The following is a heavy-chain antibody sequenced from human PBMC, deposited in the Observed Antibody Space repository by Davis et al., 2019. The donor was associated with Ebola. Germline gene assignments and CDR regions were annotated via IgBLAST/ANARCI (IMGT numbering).Heavy chain of an antibody. J-gene: IGHJ4*02. V-gene: IGHV1-18*04. CDR3: ARAQFPTTSDH. CDR2: INPHNGNT. CDR1: GYTFTSYG. D-gene: IGHD1-1*01. Sequence: ASVKVSCKASGYTFTSYGITWVRQAPGQGLEWMGWINPHNGNTNYAQNVQGRVTMTTDTSTNTAYMEVGSLKSDDTSIYYCARAQFPTTSDHWGQGTLVTVSS.